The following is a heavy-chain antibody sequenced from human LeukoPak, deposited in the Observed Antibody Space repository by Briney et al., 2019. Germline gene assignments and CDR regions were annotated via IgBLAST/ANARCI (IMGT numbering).Heavy chain of an antibody. CDR3: ARLGIRYFDWPPVYYGMDV. V-gene: IGHV4-59*08. CDR2: IYYGGST. CDR1: GGSISSYY. J-gene: IGHJ6*02. Sequence: SETLSLTCTVSGGSISSYYWSWIRQPPGKGLEWIGYIYYGGSTNYNPSLKSRVTIPVDTSKNQFSLKLSSVTAADTAVYYCARLGIRYFDWPPVYYGMDVWGQGTTVTVSS. D-gene: IGHD3-9*01.